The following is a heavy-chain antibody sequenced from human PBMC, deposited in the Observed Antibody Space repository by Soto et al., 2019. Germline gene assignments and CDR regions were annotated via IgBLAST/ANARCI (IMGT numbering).Heavy chain of an antibody. CDR3: ARDSTTVVTPEY. V-gene: IGHV1-18*01. CDR2: TSAYNGNP. CDR1: GYTCTSYG. Sequence: QVQLVQAGAEVKKPGASVKVSCKASGYTCTSYGICWVRQAPGQGLEWMGWTSAYNGNPNYAQKLQGRVTMTTDTSTSTAYMELRSLRSDDTAVYYWARDSTTVVTPEYWGQGTLVTVSS. J-gene: IGHJ4*02. D-gene: IGHD4-17*01.